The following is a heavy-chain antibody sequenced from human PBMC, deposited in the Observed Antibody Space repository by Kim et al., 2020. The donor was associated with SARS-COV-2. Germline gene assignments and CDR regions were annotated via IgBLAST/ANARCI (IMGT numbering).Heavy chain of an antibody. CDR3: AGADYGDYFGY. CDR1: GGSISSSSYY. Sequence: SETLSLTCTVSGGSISSSSYYWGWIRQPPGRGLEWIGSILYSGSTYYNPTLKSRVTISVDTSKNQFSLKLSSVTAAGTAVYYCAGADYGDYFGYWGQGTLVTVSS. D-gene: IGHD4-17*01. CDR2: ILYSGST. V-gene: IGHV4-39*07. J-gene: IGHJ4*02.